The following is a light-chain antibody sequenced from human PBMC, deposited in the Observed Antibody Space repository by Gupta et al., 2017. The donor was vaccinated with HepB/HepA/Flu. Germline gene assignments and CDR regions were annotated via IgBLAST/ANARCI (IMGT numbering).Light chain of an antibody. Sequence: DIQMTQSPSTLSASVGDRVTITCRASQSISSWLAWYQQKPVKAPKLLIYKASSLESRVPPRSSRRGSGTEFTLTISSLQPDDIATYYCQQDNSSSGTFGEGTSVELQ. CDR2: KAS. CDR3: QQDNSSSGT. J-gene: IGKJ1*01. CDR1: QSISSW. V-gene: IGKV1-5*03.